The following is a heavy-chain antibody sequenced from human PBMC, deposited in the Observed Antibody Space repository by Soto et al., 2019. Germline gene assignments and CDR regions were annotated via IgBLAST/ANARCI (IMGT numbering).Heavy chain of an antibody. CDR1: GFTFSSYG. J-gene: IGHJ3*02. Sequence: QVQLVESGGGVVQPGRSLRLSCAASGFTFSSYGMHWVRQAPGKGLEWVAVISYDGSNKYYADSVKGRFTISRDNSKNTLYLQMDSLRAEDTAVYYCAKSFFAVAGTSTGAFDIWGQGTMVTVSS. V-gene: IGHV3-30*18. CDR3: AKSFFAVAGTSTGAFDI. CDR2: ISYDGSNK. D-gene: IGHD6-19*01.